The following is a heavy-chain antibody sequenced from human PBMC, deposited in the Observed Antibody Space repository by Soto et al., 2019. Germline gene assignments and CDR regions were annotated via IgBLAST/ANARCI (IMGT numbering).Heavy chain of an antibody. V-gene: IGHV3-23*01. Sequence: RGSLRLSCAASGFTFSSYAMSWVRQAPGKGLEWVSGIGASGRSTYYPDSVKGRFTISRDNSKNTLYLQMNNLRAEDTAVYYCADGGEWSFNSEYWGLGTLVTVSS. J-gene: IGHJ4*02. D-gene: IGHD3-16*02. CDR2: IGASGRST. CDR3: ADGGEWSFNSEY. CDR1: GFTFSSYA.